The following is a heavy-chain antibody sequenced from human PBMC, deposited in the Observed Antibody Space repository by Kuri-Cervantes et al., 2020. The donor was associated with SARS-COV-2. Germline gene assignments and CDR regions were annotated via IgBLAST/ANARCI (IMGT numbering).Heavy chain of an antibody. CDR1: GYTFSNYW. D-gene: IGHD6-19*01. Sequence: GESLKIYCQGSGYTFSNYWIAWVRQLPGKGLEWMVIIYPDDSDIRYSPSFQGQVTISADKSSSTAYLQWSSLKASDTAMYFCARRYSTGWYNFDFWGQGTLVTVSS. CDR2: IYPDDSDI. J-gene: IGHJ4*02. CDR3: ARRYSTGWYNFDF. V-gene: IGHV5-51*01.